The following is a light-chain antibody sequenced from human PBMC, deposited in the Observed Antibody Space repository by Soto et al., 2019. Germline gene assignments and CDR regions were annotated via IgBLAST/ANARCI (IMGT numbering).Light chain of an antibody. CDR2: GAS. Sequence: ETVLTQSPGTLSLSPGERATLSCWASQSVNGNDLAWYQHKPVQAPRLLIYGASKRVTGIPDRFSGSGSATDFTLTISRLEPEDFAVYYCQQYGNSPSSFGQGTNLEIK. CDR3: QQYGNSPSS. CDR1: QSVNGND. V-gene: IGKV3-20*01. J-gene: IGKJ2*01.